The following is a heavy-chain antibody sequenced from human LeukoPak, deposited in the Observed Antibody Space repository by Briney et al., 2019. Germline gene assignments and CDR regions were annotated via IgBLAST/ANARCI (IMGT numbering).Heavy chain of an antibody. V-gene: IGHV3-30-3*01. CDR1: GFTFSSYA. CDR2: ISYDGSNK. Sequence: GRSLRLSCAASGFTFSSYAMHWVRQAPGKGLEWVAVISYDGSNKYYADSVKGRFTISRDNSKNTLYLQMNSLRAEDTAVYYCARSKPGPYYYDSSGYLGGFDYWGQGTLVTVSS. CDR3: ARSKPGPYYYDSSGYLGGFDY. J-gene: IGHJ4*02. D-gene: IGHD3-22*01.